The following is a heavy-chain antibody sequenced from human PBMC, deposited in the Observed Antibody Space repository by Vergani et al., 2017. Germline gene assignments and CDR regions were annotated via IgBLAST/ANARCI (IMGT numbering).Heavy chain of an antibody. Sequence: QVQLQQWGGGLLKPSETLSLTCVVNGGSFTSYHWTWIRQSPGEGLEWVGDIDHTGRPDYNPSLKSQLTMSVDKSRNQFSLTLNSVTATDTAIYFCARVNTETNGHLYYYYYMDVGGQGTAVTVS. J-gene: IGHJ6*03. CDR3: ARVNTETNGHLYYYYYMDV. CDR1: GGSFTSYH. V-gene: IGHV4-34*01. CDR2: IDHTGRP. D-gene: IGHD4-11*01.